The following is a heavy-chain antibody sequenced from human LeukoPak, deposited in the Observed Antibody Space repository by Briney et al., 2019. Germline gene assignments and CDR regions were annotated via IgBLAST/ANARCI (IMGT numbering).Heavy chain of an antibody. J-gene: IGHJ4*02. CDR2: IRSKAYGGTT. Sequence: GGSLRLSCTASGFTFGDCAMSWVRQAPGKGLEWVGFIRSKAYGGTTEYAASVKGRFTISRDDSKSIAYLQMNSLKTEDTAVYYCTRAAGDSSPLDYWGQGTLVTVSS. CDR1: GFTFGDCA. V-gene: IGHV3-49*04. D-gene: IGHD7-27*01. CDR3: TRAAGDSSPLDY.